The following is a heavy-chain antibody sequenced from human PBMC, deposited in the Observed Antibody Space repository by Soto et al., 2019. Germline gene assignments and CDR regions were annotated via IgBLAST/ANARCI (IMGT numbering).Heavy chain of an antibody. D-gene: IGHD3-22*01. Sequence: SETLSLTCTVSVGSVSSGSYYWSWIRQPPGKGLEWIGYIYYSGGTNYNPSLKSRVTISVDTSKNQFSLTLSSVTAADTAVYYCARATHYYDSSGYYALDYWGQGTLVTVSS. CDR1: VGSVSSGSYY. CDR3: ARATHYYDSSGYYALDY. J-gene: IGHJ4*02. CDR2: IYYSGGT. V-gene: IGHV4-61*01.